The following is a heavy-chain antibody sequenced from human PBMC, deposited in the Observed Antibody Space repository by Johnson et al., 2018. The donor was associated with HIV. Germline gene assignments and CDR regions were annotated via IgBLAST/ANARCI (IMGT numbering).Heavy chain of an antibody. CDR2: ISFDAINK. D-gene: IGHD4-23*01. Sequence: QVQLVESGGGVVQPGRSLRLSCAASGFTFSSYGMHWVRQAPGKGLEWVAVISFDAINKYYADSVKGRFTISRDNSKNTLYLQMDSLRAEDTAVYYCARGEDYGGFDIWGQGTMVAVSS. J-gene: IGHJ3*02. CDR1: GFTFSSYG. V-gene: IGHV3-30*03. CDR3: ARGEDYGGFDI.